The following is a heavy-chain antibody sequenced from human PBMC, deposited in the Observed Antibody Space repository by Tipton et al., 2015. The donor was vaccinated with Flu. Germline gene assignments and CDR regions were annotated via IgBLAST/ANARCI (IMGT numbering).Heavy chain of an antibody. D-gene: IGHD3-10*02. CDR3: STDYVYSNYHAY. V-gene: IGHV3-74*01. CDR1: GFTFKNSW. Sequence: SLRLSCAASGFTFKNSWMHWARQAPGKGLVWISRINTDGRSRTYADSVKGRFTISRDNSKNTLFLQMDSLKTEDTGIYYCSTDYVYSNYHAYWGQGTLVTVSS. CDR2: INTDGRSR. J-gene: IGHJ4*02.